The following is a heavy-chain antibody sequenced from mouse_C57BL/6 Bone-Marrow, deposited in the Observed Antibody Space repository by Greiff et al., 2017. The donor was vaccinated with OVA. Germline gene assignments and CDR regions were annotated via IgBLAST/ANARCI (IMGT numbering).Heavy chain of an antibody. Sequence: EVKLVESGGGLVQPGGSLSLSCAASGFTFTDYYMSWVRQPPGKALEWLGFIRNKANGYTTEYSASVQGRFTISRDNSQSILYLQMNALRAEDSATYYCARTWNWYFDVWGTGTTVTVSS. CDR3: ARTWNWYFDV. J-gene: IGHJ1*03. CDR1: GFTFTDYY. CDR2: IRNKANGYTT. V-gene: IGHV7-3*01.